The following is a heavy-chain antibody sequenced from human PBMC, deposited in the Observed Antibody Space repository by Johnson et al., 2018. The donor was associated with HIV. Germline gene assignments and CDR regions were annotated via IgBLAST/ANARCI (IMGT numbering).Heavy chain of an antibody. CDR3: AASWYGVSRPNALDI. V-gene: IGHV3-30*01. J-gene: IGHJ3*02. CDR2: ISYDGSNS. Sequence: VQLVESGGGVVQPGRSLRLSCEASGFTFSSFAIHGVRQAPGKGLEGVAVISYDGSNSYYADSVKGRLPISRDNSKNTLYLQIKSWRAEDSAVYYCAASWYGVSRPNALDILGQGTMVTVSS. D-gene: IGHD2-2*01. CDR1: GFTFSSFA.